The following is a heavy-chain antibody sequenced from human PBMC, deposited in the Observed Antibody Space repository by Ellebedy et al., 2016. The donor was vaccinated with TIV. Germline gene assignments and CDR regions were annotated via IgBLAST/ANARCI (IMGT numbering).Heavy chain of an antibody. D-gene: IGHD5-12*01. CDR3: ARGQGRRKATDY. CDR1: GASISSYY. Sequence: SETLSLXSTVSGASISSYYWSWIRQPPGKGLEWIGEINHSGSTNYNPSLKSRVTISVDTSKNQFSLKLRSVTAADTAVYYCARGQGRRKATDYWGQGTLVTVSS. CDR2: INHSGST. V-gene: IGHV4-34*01. J-gene: IGHJ4*02.